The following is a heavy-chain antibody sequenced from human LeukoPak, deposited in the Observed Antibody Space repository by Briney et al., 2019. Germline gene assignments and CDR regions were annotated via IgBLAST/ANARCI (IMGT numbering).Heavy chain of an antibody. CDR3: ARSIYSYGYYFDY. CDR2: IYPGDSDT. D-gene: IGHD5-18*01. Sequence: PGASLKISCKGSGYSFTSYWIGCVRQMPGKGLEWMGIIYPGDSDTRYSPSFQGQVTISADKSISTAYLQWSSLKASDTAMYYCARSIYSYGYYFDYWGQGTLVTVSS. J-gene: IGHJ4*02. V-gene: IGHV5-51*01. CDR1: GYSFTSYW.